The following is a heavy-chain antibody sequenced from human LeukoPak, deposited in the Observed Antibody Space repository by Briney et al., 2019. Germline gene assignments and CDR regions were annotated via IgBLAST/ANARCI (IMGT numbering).Heavy chain of an antibody. J-gene: IGHJ6*03. CDR2: IYYHENT. D-gene: IGHD3-22*01. V-gene: IGHV4-38-2*01. CDR3: TRAASSGPLFTYHMDV. CDR1: GFTFSDYY. Sequence: PGGSLRLSCEVSGFTFSDYYINWIRQAPGKGLEWIGSIYYHENTYYNLSLKSRATISVDTSKNQFSLKLTSATAADTAVYYCTRAASSGPLFTYHMDVWGKGTTVTVSS.